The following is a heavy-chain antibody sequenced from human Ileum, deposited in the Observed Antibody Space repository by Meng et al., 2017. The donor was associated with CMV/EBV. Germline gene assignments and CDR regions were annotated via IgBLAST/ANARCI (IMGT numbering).Heavy chain of an antibody. CDR3: ARASLGATPFDY. D-gene: IGHD1-26*01. V-gene: IGHV4-34*01. CDR1: CGSISTYY. Sequence: CSVYCGSISTYYWSWIRQSPEKGLEWIGESTHSGSTKYNPSLQTRVTISLDTSMNQFSLRLSSVAAADTAVYYCARASLGATPFDYWGQGTLVTVSS. J-gene: IGHJ4*02. CDR2: STHSGST.